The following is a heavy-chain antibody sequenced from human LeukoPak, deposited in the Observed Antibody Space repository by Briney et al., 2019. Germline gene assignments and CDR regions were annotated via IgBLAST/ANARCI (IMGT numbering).Heavy chain of an antibody. V-gene: IGHV3-23*01. CDR3: ARGDRSAWFGELSDY. D-gene: IGHD3-10*01. Sequence: GGSLRLSCAASGFTFSTYGMSWVRQAPGKGLEWVSGISGSGGATYYADSVKGRFTISRDNAKNSLYLQMNSLRAEDTAVYYCARGDRSAWFGELSDYWGQGTLVTVSS. J-gene: IGHJ4*02. CDR1: GFTFSTYG. CDR2: ISGSGGAT.